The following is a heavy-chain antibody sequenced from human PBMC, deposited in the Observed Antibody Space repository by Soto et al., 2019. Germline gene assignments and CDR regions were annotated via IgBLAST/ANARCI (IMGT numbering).Heavy chain of an antibody. V-gene: IGHV1-69*02. CDR1: GDTFSFYT. J-gene: IGHJ4*01. CDR2: INPILTMS. CDR3: ATSFGSGYRAFDY. Sequence: KVSCKASGDTFSFYTINWVRQAPGLGLEWMGRINPILTMSNYAQKFQGRVTITADKSTNTAYMDLSSLRSEDTAMYYCATSFGSGYRAFDYWG. D-gene: IGHD3-10*01.